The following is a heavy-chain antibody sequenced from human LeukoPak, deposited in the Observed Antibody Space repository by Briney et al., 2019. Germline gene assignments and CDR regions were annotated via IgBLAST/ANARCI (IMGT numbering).Heavy chain of an antibody. D-gene: IGHD2-15*01. V-gene: IGHV3-23*01. J-gene: IGHJ4*02. Sequence: PGGSLRLSRATSGFTFSIYAMAWVRQAPGKGLEWVPSISTGGRDTYSADSVKGRFTTSRDKSKNTLFLQMNSLRAEDTALYHCARQIGYCSDGNCYFDYWGQGTPVTVSS. CDR2: ISTGGRDT. CDR1: GFTFSIYA. CDR3: ARQIGYCSDGNCYFDY.